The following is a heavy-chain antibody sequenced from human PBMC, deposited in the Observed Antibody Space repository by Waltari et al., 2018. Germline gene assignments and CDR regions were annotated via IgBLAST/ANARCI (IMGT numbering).Heavy chain of an antibody. CDR1: CDSMSSPSW. CDR2: VYGGGTT. D-gene: IGHD5-12*01. V-gene: IGHV4-4*02. J-gene: IGHJ4*02. Sequence: QLHLQESGPGLVKPWGTLSLTCGVYCDSMSSPSWWSWVRQPPGKGLEWIGQVYGGGTTNYNPSFASRVTVALDTYNKQFSLTVTSATAADTAVYYCARDRGRGLYLDSWGPGLLVTVSP. CDR3: ARDRGRGLYLDS.